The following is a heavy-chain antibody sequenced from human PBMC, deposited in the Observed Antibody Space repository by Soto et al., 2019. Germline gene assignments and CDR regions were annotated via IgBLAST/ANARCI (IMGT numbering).Heavy chain of an antibody. J-gene: IGHJ4*02. Sequence: QVQLVQSGAEVKKPGSSVKVSCKASGGTFSSYAISWVRQAPGQGLEWMGGTIPIFGTANYAQKFQGRVTITADESTSTAYMELSSLRSEDTAVYYCAREGDYGGNPAPFDYWGQGTLVTVSS. CDR2: TIPIFGTA. CDR1: GGTFSSYA. D-gene: IGHD4-17*01. CDR3: AREGDYGGNPAPFDY. V-gene: IGHV1-69*01.